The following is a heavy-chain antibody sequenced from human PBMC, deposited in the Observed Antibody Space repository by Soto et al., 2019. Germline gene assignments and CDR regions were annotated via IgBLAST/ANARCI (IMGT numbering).Heavy chain of an antibody. CDR3: ARGAARRLYYYYGMDV. Sequence: SETQSLTCAVYGGSFSGYYWSWIRQPPGKGLEWIGEINHSGSTNYNPSLKSRVTISVDTSKNQFSLKLSSVTAADTAVYYCARGAARRLYYYYGMDVWGQGTTVTVSS. J-gene: IGHJ6*02. CDR1: GGSFSGYY. V-gene: IGHV4-34*01. CDR2: INHSGST. D-gene: IGHD6-6*01.